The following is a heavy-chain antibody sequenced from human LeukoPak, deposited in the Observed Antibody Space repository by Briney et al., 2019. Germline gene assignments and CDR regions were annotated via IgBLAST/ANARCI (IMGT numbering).Heavy chain of an antibody. J-gene: IGHJ5*02. CDR2: IYPGDSDV. D-gene: IGHD6-19*01. Sequence: GESLKISCKASGYRFTEFWIAWVRRTPGKGLEWMGIIYPGDSDVRYSPSFQGQVTISADKSTKTAHLQWNNLKASDTGIYYCARRAVAGAWFDPWGQGTLVTVSS. CDR3: ARRAVAGAWFDP. CDR1: GYRFTEFW. V-gene: IGHV5-51*01.